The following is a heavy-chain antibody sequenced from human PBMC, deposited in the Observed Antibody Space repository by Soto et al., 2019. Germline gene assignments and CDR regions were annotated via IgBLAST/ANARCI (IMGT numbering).Heavy chain of an antibody. J-gene: IGHJ4*02. D-gene: IGHD6-19*01. CDR2: INAGNGNT. CDR3: ARDGAVAGDSNFDY. CDR1: GYAFTRYA. V-gene: IGHV1-3*01. Sequence: ASLKVSCKSSGYAFTRYAIRWVRQAPGQRLEWMGWINAGNGNTKYSQKFQGRVTITTDTSASTAYMELSSLRSEDTAVYYCARDGAVAGDSNFDYWGQGTLVNVSS.